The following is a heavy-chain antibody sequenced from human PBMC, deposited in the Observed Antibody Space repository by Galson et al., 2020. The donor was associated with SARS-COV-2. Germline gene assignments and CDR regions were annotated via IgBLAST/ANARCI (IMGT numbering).Heavy chain of an antibody. Sequence: SQTLSLTCTVSGGSISSYYWSWIRQPAGKGLEWIGRIYTSGSTNYNPSLKSRVTMSVDTSKNQFSLKLSSVTAADTAVYYCAREGQQWLVDGSYFDYWGQGTLVTVSS. CDR2: IYTSGST. CDR1: GGSISSYY. D-gene: IGHD6-19*01. CDR3: AREGQQWLVDGSYFDY. J-gene: IGHJ4*02. V-gene: IGHV4-4*07.